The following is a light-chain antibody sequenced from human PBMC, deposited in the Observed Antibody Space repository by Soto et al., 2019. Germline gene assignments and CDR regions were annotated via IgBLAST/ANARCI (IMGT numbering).Light chain of an antibody. CDR1: QGISNW. V-gene: IGKV1-12*01. J-gene: IGKJ3*01. CDR2: AAS. CDR3: QQANSLPVT. Sequence: DIQMTQSPSSVSASVGDRVTITCRASQGISNWLAWYQQKPGKAPSLLIHAASSLQSGVPSRFSGSGYGTDFTLTTSSLQPEDFAVYFCQQANSLPVTFGPGTKVDIK.